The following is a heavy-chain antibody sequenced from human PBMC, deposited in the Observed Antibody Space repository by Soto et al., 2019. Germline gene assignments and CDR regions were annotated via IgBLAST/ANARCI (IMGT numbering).Heavy chain of an antibody. CDR3: ATVPITMIVVGNPFDY. Sequence: QVQLVQSGAEVKKPGASVKVSCKVSGYTLTELSMHWVRQAPGKGLEWMGGVDPEDGETIYAQKFQGRVTMTEDTSTDTAYMELSSLRSEDTAVYYCATVPITMIVVGNPFDYWGQGTLVTVSS. CDR2: VDPEDGET. V-gene: IGHV1-24*01. CDR1: GYTLTELS. J-gene: IGHJ4*02. D-gene: IGHD3-22*01.